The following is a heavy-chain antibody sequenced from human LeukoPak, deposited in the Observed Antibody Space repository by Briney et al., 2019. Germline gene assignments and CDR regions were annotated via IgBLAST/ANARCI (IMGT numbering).Heavy chain of an antibody. CDR1: GFTFSSYG. J-gene: IGHJ4*02. V-gene: IGHV3-30*02. CDR3: AKDRGYSTTWNLFDY. CDR2: IRFDGSNK. Sequence: GGSLRLSCAASGFTFSSYGMHWVRQALGRGLERVAFIRFDGSNKYYADSVKGRFTISRDNSKNTLYLQMNSLRAEDTAVYYCAKDRGYSTTWNLFDYWGQGTLVTVSS. D-gene: IGHD6-13*01.